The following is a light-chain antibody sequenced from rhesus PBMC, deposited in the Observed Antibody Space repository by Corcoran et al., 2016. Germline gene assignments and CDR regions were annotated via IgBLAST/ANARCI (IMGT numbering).Light chain of an antibody. V-gene: IGKV3S9*01. CDR2: GAS. CDR1: QSVSGY. Sequence: EIVMTQSPATLSLSPGDRATLSCRASQSVSGYVAGFQQKPAQAPRLLIYGASSRDTGIPDRLSGRGSGTECTLIISSLEPEDVGVYDSQQYNNWNSFGQGTKVESK. CDR3: QQYNNWNS. J-gene: IGKJ2*01.